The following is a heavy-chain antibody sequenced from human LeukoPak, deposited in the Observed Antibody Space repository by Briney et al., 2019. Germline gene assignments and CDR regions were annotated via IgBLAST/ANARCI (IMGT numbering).Heavy chain of an antibody. V-gene: IGHV3-9*03. D-gene: IGHD1-1*01. Sequence: GRSMTLSCALSRHTFDDYAMHCVRPAAGEGLEWVSGITWNGGTIVYTVSVEGRFTLYRDNAKNSLYLQMNRLRGEDMALYYCAKVLERREFRNAFDIWGEGTMVTVFS. CDR2: ITWNGGTI. CDR1: RHTFDDYA. CDR3: AKVLERREFRNAFDI. J-gene: IGHJ3*02.